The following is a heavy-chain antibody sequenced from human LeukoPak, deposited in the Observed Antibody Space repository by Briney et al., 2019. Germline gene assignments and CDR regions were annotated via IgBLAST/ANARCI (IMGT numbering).Heavy chain of an antibody. D-gene: IGHD1-26*01. V-gene: IGHV4-59*01. CDR1: GGSFSGYY. CDR2: IYYSGST. Sequence: SETLSLTCAIYGGSFSGYYWSWIRQPPGEGLEWIGYIYYSGSTNYNPSLKSRVTISVDTSKNQFSLKLSSVTAADTAVYYCARAEAAGSYYYYYYMDVWGKGTTVTVSS. J-gene: IGHJ6*03. CDR3: ARAEAAGSYYYYYYMDV.